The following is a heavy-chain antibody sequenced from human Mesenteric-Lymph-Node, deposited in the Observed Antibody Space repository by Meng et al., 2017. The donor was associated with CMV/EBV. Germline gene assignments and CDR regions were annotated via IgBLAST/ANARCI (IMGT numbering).Heavy chain of an antibody. CDR1: GYTFSSYD. D-gene: IGHD2-21*02. J-gene: IGHJ4*02. CDR3: ARGATGDTFDY. CDR2: MNPNSGNT. V-gene: IGHV1-8*01. Sequence: ASVKVSCKASGYTFSSYDINWVRQATGQGLEWMGWMNPNSGNTGYAQKFQGRVTMTRDTSTSTVYMELSSLRSEDTAVYYCARGATGDTFDYWGQGTLVTVSS.